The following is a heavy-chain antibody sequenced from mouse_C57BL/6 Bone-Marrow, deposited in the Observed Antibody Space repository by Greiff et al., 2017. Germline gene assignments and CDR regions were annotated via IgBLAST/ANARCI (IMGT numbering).Heavy chain of an antibody. CDR2: INPYNGGT. CDR3: ARSTMVTPYYFNY. D-gene: IGHD2-2*01. Sequence: EVQLQQSGPVLVKPGASVKMSCKASGYTFTDYYMNWVKQSHGKSLEWIGVINPYNGGTSYNQKFKGKATLTVDKSSSKAYMELNSLTSEDSAVYYCARSTMVTPYYFNYWGQGTTLTVSS. CDR1: GYTFTDYY. J-gene: IGHJ2*01. V-gene: IGHV1-19*01.